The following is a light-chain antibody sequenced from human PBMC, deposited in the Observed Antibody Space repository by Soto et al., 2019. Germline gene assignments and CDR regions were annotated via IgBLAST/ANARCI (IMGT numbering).Light chain of an antibody. V-gene: IGKV3-20*01. CDR2: GAS. J-gene: IGKJ1*01. Sequence: ENVLTQSPGILSLSPGERATLSCRASQTINGNYLAWYQQRPGQAPRLLISGASSRATGVPEKFSGSGSGTDFTLTISRLGPEDSAVYYRQQYNSPQWTFGQGTKVEI. CDR1: QTINGNY. CDR3: QQYNSPQWT.